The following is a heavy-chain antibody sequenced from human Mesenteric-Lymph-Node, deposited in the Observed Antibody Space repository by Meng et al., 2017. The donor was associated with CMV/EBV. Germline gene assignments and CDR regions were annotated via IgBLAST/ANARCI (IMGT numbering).Heavy chain of an antibody. CDR2: ISWDGGST. Sequence: GESLKISCAASGFTFDDYTMHWVRQAPGKGLEWVSLISWDGGSTYYADSVKGRFTISRDNSKNSLYLQMNSLRTEDTALYYCAKDISYGDYGDYFDYWGQGTLVTVSS. V-gene: IGHV3-43*01. CDR3: AKDISYGDYGDYFDY. CDR1: GFTFDDYT. J-gene: IGHJ4*02. D-gene: IGHD4-17*01.